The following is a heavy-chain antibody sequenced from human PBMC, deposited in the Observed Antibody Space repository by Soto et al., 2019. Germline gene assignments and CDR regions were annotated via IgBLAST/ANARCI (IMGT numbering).Heavy chain of an antibody. CDR1: GGSFSGYY. V-gene: IGHV4-34*01. D-gene: IGHD3-10*01. CDR3: ARGRNSDWDWLGDSVYYGMDV. CDR2: INHSGST. Sequence: PSETLSLTCAVYGGSFSGYYWSWIRQPPGKGLEWIGEINHSGSTNYNPSLKSRVTISVDTSKNQFSLKLSSVTAADTAVYYCARGRNSDWDWLGDSVYYGMDVWGQGTTVTVSS. J-gene: IGHJ6*02.